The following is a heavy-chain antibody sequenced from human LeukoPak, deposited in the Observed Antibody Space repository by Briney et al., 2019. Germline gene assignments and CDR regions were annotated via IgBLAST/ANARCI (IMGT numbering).Heavy chain of an antibody. CDR2: IYYSGST. V-gene: IGHV4-59*01. Sequence: SETLSLTCTVSGGSISSYYWSCIRQPPGKGLEWIGYIYYSGSTDYNPSLKSRVTISVDTSKNQFSLKLSPVTAADTAVYYCAREEVTKYYFDYWGQGTLVTVSS. CDR1: GGSISSYY. CDR3: AREEVTKYYFDY. J-gene: IGHJ4*02. D-gene: IGHD4-11*01.